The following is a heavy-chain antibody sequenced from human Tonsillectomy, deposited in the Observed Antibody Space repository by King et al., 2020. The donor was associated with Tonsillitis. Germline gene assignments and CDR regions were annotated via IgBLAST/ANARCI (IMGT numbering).Heavy chain of an antibody. CDR2: ISSSSIYT. J-gene: IGHJ3*01. D-gene: IGHD3/OR15-3a*01. CDR1: GFTFSDYY. Sequence: VQLVESGGGLVKPGGSLRLSCAASGFTFSDYYMTWIRQTPGKGLEWISHISSSSIYTNYADSVKGRFTVSRDNAKNSLYLQMNSLRGEDTAVYYCAGMDWTPGVGAFDFWGQGKMVTVSS. V-gene: IGHV3-11*06. CDR3: AGMDWTPGVGAFDF.